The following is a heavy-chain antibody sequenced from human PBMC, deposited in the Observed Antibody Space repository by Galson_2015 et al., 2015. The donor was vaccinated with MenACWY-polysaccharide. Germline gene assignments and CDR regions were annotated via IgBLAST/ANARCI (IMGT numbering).Heavy chain of an antibody. V-gene: IGHV4-39*01. CDR2: IEYSGRT. CDR1: SGSISSTYY. J-gene: IGHJ5*02. CDR3: ARHGRLPDAINYFDP. Sequence: ETLSLTCSVSSGSISSTYYWGWIRQPPGKGLEWIGSIEYSGRTHYNPSLKSRVTISVDTSRNQFSLKLSSVTATDTAVFYCARHGRLPDAINYFDPWGQGTLVTVSS. D-gene: IGHD2-2*02.